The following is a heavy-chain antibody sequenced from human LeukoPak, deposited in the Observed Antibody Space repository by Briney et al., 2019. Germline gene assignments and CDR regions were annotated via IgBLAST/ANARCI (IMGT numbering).Heavy chain of an antibody. CDR3: ARELSPRDGKGYYFDY. CDR1: GGSISSGSYY. J-gene: IGHJ4*02. D-gene: IGHD2-21*02. CDR2: IYSSGST. Sequence: SQTLSLTCTVSGGSISSGSYYWSWIRQPAGKTLEWIGRIYSSGSTNYNPSLKSRVTISVDTSKNQFSLKLSSVTAADTAMYYCARELSPRDGKGYYFDYWGQGTLVTVSS. V-gene: IGHV4-61*02.